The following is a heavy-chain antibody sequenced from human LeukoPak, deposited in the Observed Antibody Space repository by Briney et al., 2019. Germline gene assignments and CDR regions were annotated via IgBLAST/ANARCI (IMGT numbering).Heavy chain of an antibody. CDR3: ARDYDDYRYYFDY. D-gene: IGHD4-17*01. CDR1: GFTFSRHA. Sequence: PGRSLRLSCAASGFTFSRHAMHWVRQAPGKGLEWVAIISYDGSNKYYADSVKGRFTISRDNSKNTLYLQINSLRAEDTAVYCCARDYDDYRYYFDYWGQGTLVTVSS. V-gene: IGHV3-30*04. J-gene: IGHJ4*02. CDR2: ISYDGSNK.